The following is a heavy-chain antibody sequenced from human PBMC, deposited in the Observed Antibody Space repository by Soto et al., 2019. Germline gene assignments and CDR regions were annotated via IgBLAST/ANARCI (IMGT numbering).Heavy chain of an antibody. CDR3: ARAARITIFGVVIPTFDY. D-gene: IGHD3-3*01. CDR1: GFTFSSYS. J-gene: IGHJ4*02. CDR2: ISSSSSTI. V-gene: IGHV3-48*01. Sequence: EVQLVESGGGLVQPGGSLRLSCAASGFTFSSYSMNWVRQAPGKGLEWVSYISSSSSTIYYADSVKGRFTISRDNAKNSLYLQRNSLRAEDTAVYYCARAARITIFGVVIPTFDYWGQGTLVTVSS.